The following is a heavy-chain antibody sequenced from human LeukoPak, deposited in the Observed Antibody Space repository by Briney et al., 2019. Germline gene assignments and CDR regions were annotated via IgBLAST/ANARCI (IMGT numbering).Heavy chain of an antibody. D-gene: IGHD2-2*01. CDR3: ARDQGSCSSTSCYNWFDP. V-gene: IGHV1-2*02. CDR1: GYTFTTYF. CDR2: INPNSGGT. Sequence: ASVKVSCKASGYTFTTYFMHWVRQAPGQGLEWMGWINPNSGGTNYALKFQGRVTMTRDTSISTAYMELTSLGSDDTALYYCARDQGSCSSTSCYNWFDPWGQGTLVTVSS. J-gene: IGHJ5*02.